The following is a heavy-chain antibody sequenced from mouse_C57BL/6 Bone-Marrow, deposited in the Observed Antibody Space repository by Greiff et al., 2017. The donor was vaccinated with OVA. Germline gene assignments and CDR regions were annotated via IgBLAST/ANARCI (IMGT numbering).Heavy chain of an antibody. Sequence: EVQLQQSGPVLVKPGASVKMSCKASGYTFTDYYMNWVKQSHGKSLEWIGVINPYNGGTSYNQKFKGKATLTVDKSPSTAYMELNSLTSEDSAVDYCAIRHYGNYAWFAYWGQGTLVTVSA. CDR2: INPYNGGT. CDR3: AIRHYGNYAWFAY. CDR1: GYTFTDYY. J-gene: IGHJ3*01. V-gene: IGHV1-19*01. D-gene: IGHD2-1*01.